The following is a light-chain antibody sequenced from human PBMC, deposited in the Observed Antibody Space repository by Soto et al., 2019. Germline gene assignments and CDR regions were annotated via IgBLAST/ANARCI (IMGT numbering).Light chain of an antibody. V-gene: IGLV2-23*03. Sequence: QSALTQPASVSGSPGQSINISCTGTSSDVGSYNLVSWYQQHPGKAPKLRIYEGSKRPSGVSNRFSGSKSGNTASLTISGLQAEDEADYYCCSYAGSSTFVVFGGGTKLTVL. CDR3: CSYAGSSTFVV. J-gene: IGLJ2*01. CDR2: EGS. CDR1: SSDVGSYNL.